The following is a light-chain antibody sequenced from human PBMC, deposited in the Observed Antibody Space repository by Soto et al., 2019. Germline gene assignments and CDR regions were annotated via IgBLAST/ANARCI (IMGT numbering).Light chain of an antibody. CDR3: QPYNSYSEA. CDR2: KAY. V-gene: IGKV1-5*03. CDR1: QTISSW. Sequence: IHMTQSPSRLYASVGDIFTLTCRASQTISSWLAWYQQKPGKAPKLLIYKAYTLKSGVTSRFRGSGSGTEFTITISSLQADDFATYYCQPYNSYSEAVGPVTQLEIK. J-gene: IGKJ5*01.